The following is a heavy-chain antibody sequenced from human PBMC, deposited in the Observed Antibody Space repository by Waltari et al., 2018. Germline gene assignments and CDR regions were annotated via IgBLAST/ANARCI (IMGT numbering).Heavy chain of an antibody. Sequence: DVQLVEPGGGLVTPGGALRLSCVASGFDFNIYGMNWVRQSPGKGLEWVALVSGTTSYRYYADSVKGRFTVSRDSAKTSVYLQMDSLRVEDTAVYYCARGVFDSWGQGTLVTVSS. J-gene: IGHJ5*01. CDR1: GFDFNIYG. V-gene: IGHV3-21*01. CDR3: ARGVFDS. CDR2: VSGTTSYR.